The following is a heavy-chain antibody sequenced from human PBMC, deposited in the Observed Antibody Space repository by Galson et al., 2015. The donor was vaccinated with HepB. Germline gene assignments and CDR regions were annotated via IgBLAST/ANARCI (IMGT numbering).Heavy chain of an antibody. V-gene: IGHV3-7*01. J-gene: IGHJ4*02. Sequence: SLRLSCAASGFTFSSYWMSWVRQAPGRGLEWVANIKQDGSEKYYVDSVKGRFTISRDNAKNSLYLQMNSLRAEDTAVYYCARVLRFGASPGRWYFNYWGQGTLVTVSS. CDR2: IKQDGSEK. CDR3: ARVLRFGASPGRWYFNY. D-gene: IGHD3-10*01. CDR1: GFTFSSYW.